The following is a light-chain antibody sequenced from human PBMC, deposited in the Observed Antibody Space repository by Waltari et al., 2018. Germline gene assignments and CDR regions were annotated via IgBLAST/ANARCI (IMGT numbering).Light chain of an antibody. V-gene: IGKV1-17*01. CDR2: AAS. CDR3: LQYNSHPYS. J-gene: IGKJ2*03. CDR1: QGISTY. Sequence: DIQMTQSPSSLSASAGDTVTITCRASQGISTYLNWYHQKPGKAPKRLIYAASSLESGVPSRFSGSGSGTDFTLTISSLQPEDFATYYCLQYNSHPYSFGQGTKVEIK.